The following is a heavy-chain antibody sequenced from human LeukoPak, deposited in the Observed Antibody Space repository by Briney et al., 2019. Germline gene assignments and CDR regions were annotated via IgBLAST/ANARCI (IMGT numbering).Heavy chain of an antibody. CDR1: GGSISSYY. J-gene: IGHJ2*01. V-gene: IGHV4-59*08. D-gene: IGHD2-21*02. Sequence: SETLSLTCTVSGGSISSYYWSWIRQPPGKGLEWIGYIYYSGSTNYNPPLKSRVTISVDTSKNQFSLKLSSVTAADTAVYYCARSKRVLAYCGGDCYGWYFDLWGRGTLVTVSS. CDR3: ARSKRVLAYCGGDCYGWYFDL. CDR2: IYYSGST.